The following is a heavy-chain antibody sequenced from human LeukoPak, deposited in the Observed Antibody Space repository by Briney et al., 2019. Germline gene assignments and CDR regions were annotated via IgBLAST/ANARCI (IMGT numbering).Heavy chain of an antibody. Sequence: HSGGSPRLSCEASGFTFDDYGMHWVRQAPGKGLEWVSTISWNSASVGYVDSVKGRFTISRDNAKKTLYLQMNSLRPEDTALYYCAKDYGYSSSWYDYWGQGTLVTVSS. J-gene: IGHJ4*02. CDR2: ISWNSASV. V-gene: IGHV3-9*01. CDR1: GFTFDDYG. CDR3: AKDYGYSSSWYDY. D-gene: IGHD6-13*01.